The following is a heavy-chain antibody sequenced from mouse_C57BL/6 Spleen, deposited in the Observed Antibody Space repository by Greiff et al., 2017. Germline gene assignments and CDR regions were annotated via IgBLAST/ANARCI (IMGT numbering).Heavy chain of an antibody. CDR1: GYTFTSYW. J-gene: IGHJ4*01. CDR3: ARNSDYYAMDY. V-gene: IGHV1-59*01. CDR2: IDPSDSYT. D-gene: IGHD3-1*01. Sequence: QVQLQQPGAELVRPGTSVKLSCKASGYTFTSYWMHWVKQRPGQGLEWIGVIDPSDSYTNYNQKFKGKATLTVDTSSSTAYMQLSSLTSEDSAVYYCARNSDYYAMDYWCQGTSVTVSS.